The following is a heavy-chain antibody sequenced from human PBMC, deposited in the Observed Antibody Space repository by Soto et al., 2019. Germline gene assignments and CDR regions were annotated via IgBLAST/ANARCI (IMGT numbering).Heavy chain of an antibody. CDR1: GFTFNNFA. J-gene: IGHJ4*02. Sequence: GGSLRLSCAASGFTFNNFAMNWVRQAPGKGLEWVSSITASGTYYADSVKGRFTISRDNSKNTLYLQMSSLRPEDTAVYYCAKNFEDYIFDYWGQGSLVTVSS. V-gene: IGHV3-23*01. CDR3: AKNFEDYIFDY. D-gene: IGHD4-4*01. CDR2: ITASGT.